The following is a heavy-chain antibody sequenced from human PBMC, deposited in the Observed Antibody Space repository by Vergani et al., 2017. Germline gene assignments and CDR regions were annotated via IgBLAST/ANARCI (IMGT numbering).Heavy chain of an antibody. CDR1: SYTFTFSF. CDR2: SNPSGGST. Sequence: QVQLVQSGAEVKKPGAPLNSSSTPFSYTFTFSFLPFLPQPPGQVLVSTRISNPSGGSTSYAQKFQGRVTMTRDTSTSTVYMELSSLRSEDTAVYYCARDGIVGATTGGDYWGQGTLVTVSS. J-gene: IGHJ4*02. D-gene: IGHD1-26*01. V-gene: IGHV1-46*03. CDR3: ARDGIVGATTGGDY.